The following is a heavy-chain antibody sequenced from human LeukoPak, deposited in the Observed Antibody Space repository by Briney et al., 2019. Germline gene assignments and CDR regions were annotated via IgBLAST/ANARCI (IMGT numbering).Heavy chain of an antibody. J-gene: IGHJ6*02. Sequence: GESLKISCKGSGYSFTSYWIGWVRQMPGKGLAWMGIIYPGDSDTRYSPSFQGQVTISADKSISTAYLQWSSLKASDTAMYYCAGHPLPGHTQNYYYGMDVWGQGTTVTVSS. D-gene: IGHD2-15*01. CDR2: IYPGDSDT. CDR3: AGHPLPGHTQNYYYGMDV. V-gene: IGHV5-51*01. CDR1: GYSFTSYW.